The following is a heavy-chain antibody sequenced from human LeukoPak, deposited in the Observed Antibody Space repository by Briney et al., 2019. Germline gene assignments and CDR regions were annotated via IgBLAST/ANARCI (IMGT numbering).Heavy chain of an antibody. CDR3: ARDPEPNYYDNPDGSGFDP. V-gene: IGHV1-46*01. CDR1: GYTFTSYY. CDR2: INPSGGST. J-gene: IGHJ5*02. D-gene: IGHD3-22*01. Sequence: ASVKVSCKASGYTFTSYYMHWVRQAPGQGLEWMGIINPSGGSTSYAQKFRGRVTMTRDTSTSTVYMELSSLRSEDTAVYYCARDPEPNYYDNPDGSGFDPWGQGTLVTVSS.